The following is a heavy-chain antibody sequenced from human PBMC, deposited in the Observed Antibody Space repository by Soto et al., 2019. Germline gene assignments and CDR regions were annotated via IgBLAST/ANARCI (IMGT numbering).Heavy chain of an antibody. J-gene: IGHJ3*01. CDR1: GASGGDAAYS. V-gene: IGHV4-30-2*01. CDR2: IYHSGTI. D-gene: IGHD3-10*01. CDR3: ARAQFYSGSGNYNNIMFDP. Sequence: PSVTLSLPGTFAGASGGDAAYSWIWIRQPPGGCLEWIGYIYHSGTILYNPSLKTRLTISLDMSNNKFSLTLNSVTAADAAVYYCARAQFYSGSGNYNNIMFDPRGQGTMVTVSS.